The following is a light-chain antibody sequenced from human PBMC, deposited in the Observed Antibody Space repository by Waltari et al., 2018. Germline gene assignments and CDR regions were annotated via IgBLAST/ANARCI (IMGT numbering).Light chain of an antibody. CDR3: QQTYSVPLT. V-gene: IGKV1-39*01. CDR1: QTITNY. Sequence: DIQVPQSPSSLSASVGDRVIITCRTSQTITNYLNWYQQKPGKAPQLLIYAASNLQSGVPSRFSGSGSGTDFTLTISSLQPDDFATYFCQQTYSVPLTFGGGTRVEIK. CDR2: AAS. J-gene: IGKJ4*01.